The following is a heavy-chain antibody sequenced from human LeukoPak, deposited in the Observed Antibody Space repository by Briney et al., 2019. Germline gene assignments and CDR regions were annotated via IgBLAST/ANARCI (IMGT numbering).Heavy chain of an antibody. D-gene: IGHD3-3*01. Sequence: GGSLRLSCAASGFAFSDYTMNWVRPAPGKGLEWVSSISRSSSYIYYADSVKGRFTISRDNAKNSLYLQMNSLRAEDTAVYYCARDQSYDFWSGFRGMDVWGQGTTVTVSS. V-gene: IGHV3-21*01. CDR3: ARDQSYDFWSGFRGMDV. CDR2: ISRSSSYI. J-gene: IGHJ6*02. CDR1: GFAFSDYT.